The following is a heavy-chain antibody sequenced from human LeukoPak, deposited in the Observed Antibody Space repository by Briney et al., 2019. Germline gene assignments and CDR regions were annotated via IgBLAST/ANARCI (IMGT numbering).Heavy chain of an antibody. J-gene: IGHJ4*02. CDR3: ARGRPAIVVVPAATLEIDY. D-gene: IGHD2-2*01. Sequence: AASVKVSCKASGYTFTSYYMHWVRQAPGQGLEWMGIINPSGGSTSYAQKFQGRVTMTRDTSTSTVYMELSSLRSEDTAVYYCARGRPAIVVVPAATLEIDYWGQGTLVTVPS. CDR2: INPSGGST. CDR1: GYTFTSYY. V-gene: IGHV1-46*03.